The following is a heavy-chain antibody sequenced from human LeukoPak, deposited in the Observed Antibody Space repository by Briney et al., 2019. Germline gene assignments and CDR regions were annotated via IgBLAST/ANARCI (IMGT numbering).Heavy chain of an antibody. CDR2: VNPNSGNT. D-gene: IGHD3/OR15-3a*01. J-gene: IGHJ4*02. CDR1: GYTPTNYD. V-gene: IGHV1-8*03. CDR3: ARGPRNVISGLILYYFDY. Sequence: VASVKVSCKASGYTPTNYDINWVRQASGQGLEWMGWVNPNSGNTGYAKRFQGRVTVTWNTAISTAYMELNSLISEDTAVYYCARGPRNVISGLILYYFDYWGQGTLVTVSS.